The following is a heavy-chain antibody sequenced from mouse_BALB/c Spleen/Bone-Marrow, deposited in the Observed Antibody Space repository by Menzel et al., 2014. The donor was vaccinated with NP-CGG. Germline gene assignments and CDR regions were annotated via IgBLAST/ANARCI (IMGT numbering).Heavy chain of an antibody. CDR3: AKNGYYAMDY. Sequence: VKLVESGPSLVQPSQSLSITCTVSGFSLTSYGVHWVRQSPGKGLEWLGVIWRGGSTDYNAAFMSRLSITKDNSKSQVFFKMNSLQADDTAIYYCAKNGYYAMDYWGQGTSVTVSS. CDR1: GFSLTSYG. CDR2: IWRGGST. J-gene: IGHJ4*01. V-gene: IGHV2-5-1*01.